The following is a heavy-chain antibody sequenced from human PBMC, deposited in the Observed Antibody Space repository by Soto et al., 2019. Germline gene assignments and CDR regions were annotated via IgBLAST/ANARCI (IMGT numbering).Heavy chain of an antibody. CDR3: ARDSSSWYEDYYYGMDV. CDR1: GGSISSIDYF. V-gene: IGHV4-30-4*01. D-gene: IGHD6-13*01. CDR2: IYHTGTT. J-gene: IGHJ6*02. Sequence: SETLSLTCSVSGGSISSIDYFWSWIRQPPGKGLEWIGFIYHTGTTYYNPSIRSRVTISIETSKSQFSMKLNSVTAADTAVYYCARDSSSWYEDYYYGMDVWGQGTTVTVSS.